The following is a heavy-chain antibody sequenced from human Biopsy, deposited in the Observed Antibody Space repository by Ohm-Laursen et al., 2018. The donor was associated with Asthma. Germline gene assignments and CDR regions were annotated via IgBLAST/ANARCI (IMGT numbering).Heavy chain of an antibody. CDR2: ISVYNGNT. V-gene: IGHV1-18*01. J-gene: IGHJ6*02. CDR1: GYTFNSAG. CDR3: ARAADYSHYYGIDV. Sequence: GASVKVSYKASGYTFNSAGITWVRQAPGQGLEWMGWISVYNGNTKVAQKLQDRVTMITDTSTSTAYMELRSLRSDDTAVYFCARAADYSHYYGIDVWGQGTTVTVS. D-gene: IGHD3-10*01.